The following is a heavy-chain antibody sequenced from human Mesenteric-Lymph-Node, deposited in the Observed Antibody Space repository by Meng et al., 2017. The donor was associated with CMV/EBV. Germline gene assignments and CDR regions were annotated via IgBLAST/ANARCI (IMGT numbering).Heavy chain of an antibody. D-gene: IGHD3-10*01. V-gene: IGHV3-49*04. J-gene: IGHJ4*02. CDR3: TTSYVLLWFGELSYFDY. CDR1: GFTFGDYA. CDR2: IRSKAYGGTT. Sequence: GGSLRLSCTASGFTFGDYAMSWVRQAPGKGLEWVGFIRSKAYGGTTEYAASVKGRFTISRDDSKSIAYLQMNSLKTEDTAVYYCTTSYVLLWFGELSYFDYWGQGTLVTVSS.